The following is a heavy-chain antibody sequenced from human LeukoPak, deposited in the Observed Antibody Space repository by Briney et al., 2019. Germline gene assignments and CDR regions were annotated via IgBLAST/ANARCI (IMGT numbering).Heavy chain of an antibody. V-gene: IGHV4-39*01. CDR3: ARLEMATKEEATSSYFDY. J-gene: IGHJ4*02. CDR1: GGSISSSSYY. CDR2: IYYSGST. Sequence: PSETLSLTCTVSGGSISSSSYYWGWIRQPPGKGLEWIGSIYYSGSTYYNPSLKSRVTISVDTSKNQFSLKLSSVTAADTAVYYCARLEMATKEEATSSYFDYWGQGTPVTVSS. D-gene: IGHD5-24*01.